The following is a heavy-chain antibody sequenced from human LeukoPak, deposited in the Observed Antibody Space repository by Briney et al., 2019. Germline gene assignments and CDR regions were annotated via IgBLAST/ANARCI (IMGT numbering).Heavy chain of an antibody. CDR3: GRLAHNAWYAIDF. Sequence: GGSLRLSCVASDFTFDFYWMTWVRQAPGKGLEWLAHILPDGSQKYYVDSVKGRFTISRDNPKNSLYLQINNLRAEDTAVYYCGRLAHNAWYAIDFWGQGTLVTVSS. J-gene: IGHJ4*02. CDR2: ILPDGSQK. V-gene: IGHV3-7*01. CDR1: DFTFDFYW. D-gene: IGHD2-2*01.